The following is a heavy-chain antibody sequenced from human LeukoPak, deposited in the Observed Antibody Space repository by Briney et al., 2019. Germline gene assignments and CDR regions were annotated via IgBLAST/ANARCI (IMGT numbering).Heavy chain of an antibody. J-gene: IGHJ5*02. D-gene: IGHD3-10*01. V-gene: IGHV4-59*01. CDR1: GGSISSYY. Sequence: SETLSLTCTVSGGSISSYYWSWIRQPPGKGLEWIGYIYYSGSTNYNPSLKSRVTISVDTSKNQFSLKLSSVTAADPAVYYCARDYYGSGSYWFDPWGQGTLVTVSS. CDR3: ARDYYGSGSYWFDP. CDR2: IYYSGST.